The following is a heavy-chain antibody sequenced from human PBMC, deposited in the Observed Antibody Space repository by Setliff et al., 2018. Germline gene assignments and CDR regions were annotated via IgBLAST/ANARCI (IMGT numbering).Heavy chain of an antibody. Sequence: VASVKVSCKASGGTFSNYDISWVRQAPGQGLEWMGGIIPMFGTTNYAQRFRGRVTITADESTTTAYLELSSLRSEDTAVYYCARDGNYYYYYMDVWGKGTTVTVSS. CDR2: IIPMFGTT. CDR3: ARDGNYYYYYMDV. V-gene: IGHV1-69*13. J-gene: IGHJ6*03. CDR1: GGTFSNYD.